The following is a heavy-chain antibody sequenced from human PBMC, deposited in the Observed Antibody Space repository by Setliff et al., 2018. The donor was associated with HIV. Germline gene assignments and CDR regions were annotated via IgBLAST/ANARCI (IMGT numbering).Heavy chain of an antibody. CDR1: TYTFSRYV. J-gene: IGHJ3*02. CDR3: ATQRDIVMVPGQGGFDI. Sequence: ASVKVSCKASTYTFSRYVINWVRQAPGQGLEWMGRISVYNGNTIYAQKLQGRVIMTTDTSTSTAYMELRSLGSDDTAMYYCATQRDIVMVPGQGGFDIWAQGTMVTVSS. CDR2: ISVYNGNT. D-gene: IGHD2-2*01. V-gene: IGHV1-18*01.